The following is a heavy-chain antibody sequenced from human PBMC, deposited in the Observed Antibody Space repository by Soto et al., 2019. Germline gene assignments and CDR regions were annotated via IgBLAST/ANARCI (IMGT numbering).Heavy chain of an antibody. CDR2: ISYDGSNK. V-gene: IGHV3-30-3*01. D-gene: IGHD3-10*01. CDR3: ARVSVPRDYHYGMHX. Sequence: GGSLRLSCAASGFTFSSYAMHWVRQAPGKGLEWVSFISYDGSNKYYAYSVKGRFTISRDNSKNTLYLQMNSLRAEDTAVYYCARVSVPRDYHYGMHXWGQVTTVTVS. J-gene: IGHJ6*02. CDR1: GFTFSSYA.